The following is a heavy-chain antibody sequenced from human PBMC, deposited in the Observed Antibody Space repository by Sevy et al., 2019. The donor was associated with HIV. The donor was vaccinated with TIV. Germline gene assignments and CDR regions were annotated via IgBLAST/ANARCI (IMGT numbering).Heavy chain of an antibody. CDR3: ARDNNWNDSELDY. D-gene: IGHD1-20*01. V-gene: IGHV3-33*01. Sequence: GGSLRLSCAASGFTFSSYGMHWVRQAPGKGLEWVAVIWYDGSNKYYADSVKGRFTISRDNSKNTLYLQMNSLRAEDTAVYYCARDNNWNDSELDYWGQRTLVTVSS. J-gene: IGHJ4*02. CDR1: GFTFSSYG. CDR2: IWYDGSNK.